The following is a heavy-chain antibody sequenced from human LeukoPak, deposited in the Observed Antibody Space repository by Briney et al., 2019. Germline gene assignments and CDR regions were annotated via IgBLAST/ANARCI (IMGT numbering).Heavy chain of an antibody. Sequence: SETLSLTCTVSGYSISSGYYWGWIRQPPGKGLEWIGSIYHSGSTYYNPSLKSRVTISVDTSKNQFSLKLSSVTAADTAVYYCARVRNGYSSGWYGLGSAFDIWGQGTMVTVSS. CDR3: ARVRNGYSSGWYGLGSAFDI. D-gene: IGHD6-19*01. V-gene: IGHV4-38-2*02. CDR2: IYHSGST. J-gene: IGHJ3*02. CDR1: GYSISSGYY.